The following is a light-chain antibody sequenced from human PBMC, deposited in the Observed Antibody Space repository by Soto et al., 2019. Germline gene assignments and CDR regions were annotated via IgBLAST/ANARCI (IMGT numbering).Light chain of an antibody. CDR3: QQYNNWPPYT. CDR1: QSISIN. V-gene: IGKV3D-15*01. J-gene: IGKJ2*01. CDR2: GAS. Sequence: EIVLTQSPGTLSVSPGDRVTLSCRASQSISINLAWYQHKPGQAPRLLIHGASTRATGIPARISGSGSGTEFTLTISSLQSEDCALYYCQQYNNWPPYTFGQGTKVDIK.